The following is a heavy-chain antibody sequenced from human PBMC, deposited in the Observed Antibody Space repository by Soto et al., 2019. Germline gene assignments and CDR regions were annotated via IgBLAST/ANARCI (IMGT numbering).Heavy chain of an antibody. CDR3: ARDPTPKYYDSSGYLFTEHPRYYYYGMDV. CDR1: GFTFSSYW. D-gene: IGHD3-22*01. CDR2: IKQDGSNK. Sequence: PGGSLRLSCAASGFTFSSYWMSWVRQAPGKGLEWVANIKQDGSNKYYADSVKGRFTISRDNSKNTLYLQMNSLRAEDTAVYYCARDPTPKYYDSSGYLFTEHPRYYYYGMDVWGQGTTVTVSS. J-gene: IGHJ6*02. V-gene: IGHV3-7*01.